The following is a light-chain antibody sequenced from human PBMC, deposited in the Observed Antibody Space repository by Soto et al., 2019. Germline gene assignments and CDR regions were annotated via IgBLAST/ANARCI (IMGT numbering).Light chain of an antibody. V-gene: IGLV2-8*01. CDR1: SSDVGGYDF. Sequence: QSALTQPPSASGSPGQSVTISCTGTSSDVGGYDFVSWYQQHPGKAPKLMIYEVNTRPSGVPARFSGSKSGNTASLTVSGLQAEDEADYYCSSYAGSNNYVFGTGTKVTVL. J-gene: IGLJ1*01. CDR3: SSYAGSNNYV. CDR2: EVN.